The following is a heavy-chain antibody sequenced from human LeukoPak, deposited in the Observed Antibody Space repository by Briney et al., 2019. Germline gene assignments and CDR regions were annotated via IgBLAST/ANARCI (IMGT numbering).Heavy chain of an antibody. CDR3: ARVVLRFLEWPYQDAFDI. J-gene: IGHJ3*02. D-gene: IGHD3-3*01. CDR2: INPNSGGT. Sequence: VASVKVSCTASGGTFSSYAISWVRQAPGQGLEWMGWINPNSGGTNYAQKFQGRVTMTRDTSISTAYMELSRLRSDDTAVYYCARVVLRFLEWPYQDAFDIWGQGTMVTVSS. CDR1: GGTFSSYA. V-gene: IGHV1-2*02.